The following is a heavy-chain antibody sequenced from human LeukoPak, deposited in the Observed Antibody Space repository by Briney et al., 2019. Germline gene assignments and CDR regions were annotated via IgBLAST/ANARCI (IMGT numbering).Heavy chain of an antibody. D-gene: IGHD5-18*01. Sequence: GGSLRLSCAASGFTFSTFGMHWVRQAPGKGLEWVATIWYDGSNRDYADSVKGRFTISRDNSKNTLYLQMNSLRAEDTAVYYCARDAYTYGGSGLYYFDYWGQGTPVTVSS. J-gene: IGHJ4*02. CDR2: IWYDGSNR. CDR1: GFTFSTFG. CDR3: ARDAYTYGGSGLYYFDY. V-gene: IGHV3-33*01.